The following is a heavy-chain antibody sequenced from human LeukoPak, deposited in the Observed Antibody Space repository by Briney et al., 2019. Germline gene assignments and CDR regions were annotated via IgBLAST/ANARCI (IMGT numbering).Heavy chain of an antibody. CDR3: ARDPQLLYMDV. CDR2: ISGYNDNT. D-gene: IGHD5-24*01. V-gene: IGHV1-18*01. CDR1: GYTFTSYG. J-gene: IGHJ6*03. Sequence: ASVKVSCKASGYTFTSYGISWVRQAPGQGLEWMGWISGYNDNTNYAQKVQGRVTMTTDTSTSTAYMELSRLRSDDTAVYYCARDPQLLYMDVWGKGTTVTISS.